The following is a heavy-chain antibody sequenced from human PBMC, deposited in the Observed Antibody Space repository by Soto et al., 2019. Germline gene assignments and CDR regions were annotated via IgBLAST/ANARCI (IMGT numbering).Heavy chain of an antibody. V-gene: IGHV4-30-2*01. D-gene: IGHD6-19*01. CDR3: ARAGGLGAVAVDY. Sequence: QLQLQESGSGLVKPSQTLSLTCAVSGGSISSGGYSWSWIRQPPGKGLEWIGYIYHSGSTYYNPSLKSRVTISVDRSKNQFSLKLSSVTTADTAVYYCARAGGLGAVAVDYWGQGTLVTVSS. CDR1: GGSISSGGYS. J-gene: IGHJ4*02. CDR2: IYHSGST.